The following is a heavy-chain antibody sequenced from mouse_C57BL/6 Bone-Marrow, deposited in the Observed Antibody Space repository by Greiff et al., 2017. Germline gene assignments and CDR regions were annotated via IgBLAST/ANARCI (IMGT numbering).Heavy chain of an antibody. J-gene: IGHJ4*01. D-gene: IGHD2-3*01. CDR2: IRTYNGNT. CDR3: AREAGYYYYAMDY. CDR1: GYTFADFA. V-gene: IGHV1-67*01. Sequence: QVQLQQSGPEVVRPGVSVKISCKGSGYTFADFAMHWVKQSHAKSLEWIGVIRTYNGNTHYNQKFKVKATMTVDKSSNTASMELARLTSEDSAIYYCAREAGYYYYAMDYWGQGTSVTVSS.